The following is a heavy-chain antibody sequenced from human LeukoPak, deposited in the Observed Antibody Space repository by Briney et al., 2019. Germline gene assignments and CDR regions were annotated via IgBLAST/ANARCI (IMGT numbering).Heavy chain of an antibody. Sequence: SETLSLTSAVYDGSFSGYYWSWIRQPPGKGLEWIGEINHSGSTNYNPSLKSRVTISVDTSKNQFSLKLSSVTAADTAFYYCASQGHHGRIVGTTLSYFYMDVWGKGTTVTVSS. CDR3: ASQGHHGRIVGTTLSYFYMDV. J-gene: IGHJ6*03. CDR2: INHSGST. CDR1: DGSFSGYY. D-gene: IGHD1-26*01. V-gene: IGHV4-34*01.